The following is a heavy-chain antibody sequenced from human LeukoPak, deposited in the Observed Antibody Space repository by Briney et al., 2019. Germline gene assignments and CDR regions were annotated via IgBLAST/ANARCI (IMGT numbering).Heavy chain of an antibody. V-gene: IGHV3-23*01. J-gene: IGHJ4*02. CDR1: GVPFSSYA. CDR3: AKGYSSGWYAFDS. Sequence: GGSLRLSCAASGVPFSSYAMGWVRQAPGKGLEWVSTIHGGTDYADSVRGRFTIARDNSKNTLYLQMTSLRADDTALYYCAKGYSSGWYAFDSWGQGTLVTVSS. D-gene: IGHD6-19*01. CDR2: IHGGT.